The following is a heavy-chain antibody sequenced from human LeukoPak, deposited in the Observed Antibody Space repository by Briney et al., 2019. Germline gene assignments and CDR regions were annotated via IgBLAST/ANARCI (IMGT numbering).Heavy chain of an antibody. V-gene: IGHV3-23*01. J-gene: IGHJ4*02. Sequence: GGSLRLSCAASGFRFGAFAMNWVRQAPGGGLEWLSSITSRGITTNYADSVKGRFTISRDNSKNTLFLQMDSLRDEDTAIYYCARGLLGGGRPADFWGQGTVVTVSS. CDR1: GFRFGAFA. D-gene: IGHD3-16*01. CDR2: ITSRGITT. CDR3: ARGLLGGGRPADF.